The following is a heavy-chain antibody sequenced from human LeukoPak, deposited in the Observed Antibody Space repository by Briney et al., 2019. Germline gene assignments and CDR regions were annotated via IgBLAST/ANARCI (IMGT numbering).Heavy chain of an antibody. CDR2: ISGSGGST. Sequence: PGGSLRLSCAASRFTFSSYAMSWVRQAPGKGLEWVSAISGSGGSTYYADSVKGRFTISRDNSKNTLYLQMNSLRAEDTAVYYCARDDPYCSSTSCYELVDYWGQGTLVTVSS. D-gene: IGHD2-2*01. V-gene: IGHV3-23*01. J-gene: IGHJ4*02. CDR1: RFTFSSYA. CDR3: ARDDPYCSSTSCYELVDY.